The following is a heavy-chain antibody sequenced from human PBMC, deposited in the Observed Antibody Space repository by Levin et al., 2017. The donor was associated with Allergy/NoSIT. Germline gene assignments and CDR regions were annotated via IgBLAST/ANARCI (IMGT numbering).Heavy chain of an antibody. CDR1: GGSISSYY. Sequence: PSETLSLTCTVSGGSISSYYWSWIRQPPGKGLEWIGYIYYSGSTNYNPSLKSRVTISVDTSKNQFSLKLSSVTAADTAVYYCARALDGDYYYYYYMDVWGKGTTVTVSS. D-gene: IGHD4-17*01. J-gene: IGHJ6*03. CDR3: ARALDGDYYYYYYMDV. CDR2: IYYSGST. V-gene: IGHV4-59*01.